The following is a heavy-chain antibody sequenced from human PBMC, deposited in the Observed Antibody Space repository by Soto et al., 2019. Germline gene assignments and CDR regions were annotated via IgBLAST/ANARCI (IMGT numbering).Heavy chain of an antibody. D-gene: IGHD5-12*01. CDR3: ARLPVQGNSGYDLRFDP. CDR1: GYSFTSYW. Sequence: PGESLKISCKGSGYSFTSYWIGWVRQMPGKGLEWMGIIYPGDSDTRYSPSFQGQVTISADKSISTAYLQWSSLKASDTAMYYCARLPVQGNSGYDLRFDPWGQGTLVTVSS. J-gene: IGHJ5*02. V-gene: IGHV5-51*01. CDR2: IYPGDSDT.